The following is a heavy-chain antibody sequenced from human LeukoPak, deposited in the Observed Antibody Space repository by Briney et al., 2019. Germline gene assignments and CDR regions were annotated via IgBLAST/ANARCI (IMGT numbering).Heavy chain of an antibody. CDR1: GGSMSGHY. D-gene: IGHD3-22*01. V-gene: IGHV4-59*11. Sequence: SEPLSLTCTVAGGSMSGHYWSWIRQSPGKGPEGIGYIYYSGSTNYNSSLKSRVTMSVDTSKNQFSLKLTSVTAAYTAMYYCARVYRDSSGYFFDYWGQGILVTVSS. CDR2: IYYSGST. CDR3: ARVYRDSSGYFFDY. J-gene: IGHJ4*02.